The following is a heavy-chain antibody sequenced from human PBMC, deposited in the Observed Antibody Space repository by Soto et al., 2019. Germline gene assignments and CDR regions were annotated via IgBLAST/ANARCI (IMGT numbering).Heavy chain of an antibody. Sequence: QVQLVESGGGVVQPGGSVRLSCTASGFTLGAYVMHWVRQAQGKGPEWVAAISADGRDLFYAASVEGRFTISRDNSKNPLFLRMNSLTSEDTSVYSCAKSVPDPACRGGGCHRTCDYWGQGTLVTVSS. D-gene: IGHD2-15*01. J-gene: IGHJ4*02. CDR1: GFTLGAYV. V-gene: IGHV3-30*18. CDR3: AKSVPDPACRGGGCHRTCDY. CDR2: ISADGRDL.